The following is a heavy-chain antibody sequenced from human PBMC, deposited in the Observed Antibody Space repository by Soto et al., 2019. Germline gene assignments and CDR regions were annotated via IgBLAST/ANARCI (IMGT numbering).Heavy chain of an antibody. CDR1: GFAFTSYW. J-gene: IGHJ4*02. V-gene: IGHV3-74*01. Sequence: GGSLRLSCEASGFAFTSYWMHWVRQAPGKGLVWVAGVKSDGTTATYADSVKGRFTISRDNSEDTLYLQMNNLRAEDTAVYYCAREKSVLAAIGDYWGQGTRVTVSS. CDR2: VKSDGTTA. D-gene: IGHD2-15*01. CDR3: AREKSVLAAIGDY.